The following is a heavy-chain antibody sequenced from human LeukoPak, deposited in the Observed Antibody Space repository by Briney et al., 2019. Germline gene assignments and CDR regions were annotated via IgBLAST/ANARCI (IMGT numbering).Heavy chain of an antibody. CDR1: GGSVYNDLFF. J-gene: IGHJ4*02. D-gene: IGHD6-19*01. CDR3: ARALAVAGTGLWYFDY. V-gene: IGHV4-61*01. Sequence: PSETLSLTCSVSGGSVYNDLFFWTWIRQPPGKGLEWIVYIYYSGSTNYNPSLKSRVTISVDTSKNQFSLKLSSVTAADTAVYYCARALAVAGTGLWYFDYWGQGTLVTVSS. CDR2: IYYSGST.